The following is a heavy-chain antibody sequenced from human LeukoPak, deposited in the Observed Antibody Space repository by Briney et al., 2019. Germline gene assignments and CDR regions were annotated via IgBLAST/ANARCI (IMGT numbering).Heavy chain of an antibody. V-gene: IGHV3-23*01. J-gene: IGHJ4*02. CDR3: AKERLLYSQIDY. CDR1: GFTFSSYA. CDR2: ISGSGGST. Sequence: PGGSLRLSCAASGFTFSSYAMSWVRQAPGKGLEWVSGISGSGGSTYYADSVKGRFTIPRDNSKNTLFLQVNSLRAEDTAVYYCAKERLLYSQIDYWGQGTLVTVSS. D-gene: IGHD2-8*01.